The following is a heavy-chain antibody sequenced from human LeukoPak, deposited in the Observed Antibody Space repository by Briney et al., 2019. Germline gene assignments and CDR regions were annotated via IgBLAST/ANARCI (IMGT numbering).Heavy chain of an antibody. CDR3: ARFSGNYGFV. CDR1: RFTFSSYA. D-gene: IGHD1-26*01. Sequence: GGSLRLSCAASRFTFSSYAMHWVRQAPGKGLEWVAVISYDGRSKYYADSVKGRFTISRDNSKNTLYLQMNSLRGEDTAVYYCARFSGNYGFVWGQGTLVTVFS. J-gene: IGHJ4*02. CDR2: ISYDGRSK. V-gene: IGHV3-30*04.